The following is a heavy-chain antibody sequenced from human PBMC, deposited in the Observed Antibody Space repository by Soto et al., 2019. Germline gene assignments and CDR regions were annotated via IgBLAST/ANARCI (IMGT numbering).Heavy chain of an antibody. CDR2: ISSNGGST. Sequence: GGSLRLSCAASGFTFSSYAMHWVRQAPGKGLEYVSAISSNGGSTYYANSVKGRFTISRDNSKNTLYLQMGSLRAEDMAVYYCARRGLYCSGGSCFYMDVWGKGTTVTVSS. V-gene: IGHV3-64*01. J-gene: IGHJ6*03. CDR3: ARRGLYCSGGSCFYMDV. CDR1: GFTFSSYA. D-gene: IGHD2-15*01.